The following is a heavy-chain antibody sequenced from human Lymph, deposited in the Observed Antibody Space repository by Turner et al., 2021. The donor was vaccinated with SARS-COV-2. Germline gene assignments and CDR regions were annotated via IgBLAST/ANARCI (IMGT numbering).Heavy chain of an antibody. CDR3: ARSSPQGWYVTVFDY. J-gene: IGHJ4*02. Sequence: QLRLQESGPGRVKRSMTLSLTGTVSGGSTSRSTYYWGRIGQPPGKGREWIGSIYNSRGTYCNPSGMSRVTIAADTSKDQFSLKMSCVTAADTAVDYCARSSPQGWYVTVFDYWGQGTLVTVSS. CDR2: IYNSRGT. CDR1: GGSTSRSTYY. D-gene: IGHD6-19*01. V-gene: IGHV4-39*01.